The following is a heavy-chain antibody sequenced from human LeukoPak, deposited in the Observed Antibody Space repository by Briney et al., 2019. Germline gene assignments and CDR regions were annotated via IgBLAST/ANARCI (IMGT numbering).Heavy chain of an antibody. CDR1: GFTFSNYA. J-gene: IGHJ6*03. CDR2: ISTDGTAK. Sequence: GRSLRLSCAASGFTFSNYAIHWVRQVPGKGLEWVALISTDGTAKYYADSVKGRFSISRDNSKKTVYLQMGSLRGEDTAMYYCSKAPRVAWPYYYYYMDVWGKGTTVIVSS. D-gene: IGHD6-6*01. V-gene: IGHV3-30*18. CDR3: SKAPRVAWPYYYYYMDV.